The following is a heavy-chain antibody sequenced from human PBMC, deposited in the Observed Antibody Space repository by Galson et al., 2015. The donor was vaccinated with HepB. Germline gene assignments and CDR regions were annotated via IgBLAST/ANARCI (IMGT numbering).Heavy chain of an antibody. CDR1: GFTFNSYS. CDR3: SFGGITKVDY. V-gene: IGHV3-21*01. Sequence: SLRLSCAASGFTFNSYSMNWVRQAPGKGLEWVSSISSSSSYIFYADSVKGRFTISRDNSKNTLYLQMNTLRAEDTAIYYCSFGGITKVDYWGQGTLVTVSS. J-gene: IGHJ4*02. D-gene: IGHD3-16*01. CDR2: ISSSSSYI.